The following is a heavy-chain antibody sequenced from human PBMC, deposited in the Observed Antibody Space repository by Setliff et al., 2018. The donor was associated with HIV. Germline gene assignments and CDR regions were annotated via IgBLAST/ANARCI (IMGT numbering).Heavy chain of an antibody. CDR2: IYPNTGGT. CDR1: GYTFVGYY. V-gene: IGHV1-2*02. J-gene: IGHJ4*02. CDR3: ARSTTAD. Sequence: GASVKVSCKTSGYTFVGYYMHWVRQAPGQGLEWVGWIYPNTGGTNYAQKFQGRVSMTRDTSISTAYMELSRLRSDDTAVYYCARSTTADWGQGTMVTVSS. D-gene: IGHD4-17*01.